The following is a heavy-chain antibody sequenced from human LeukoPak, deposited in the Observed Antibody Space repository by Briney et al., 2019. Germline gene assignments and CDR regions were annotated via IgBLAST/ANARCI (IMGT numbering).Heavy chain of an antibody. CDR1: GFTFSSYS. J-gene: IGHJ4*02. Sequence: GGPLRLSCAASGFTFSSYSMNWVRQAPGKGLEWVSSISSSSSYIYYADSVKGRFTISRDNAKNSLYLQMNSLRAEDTAVYYCARSFCSGGSCYPVDYWGQGTLVTVSS. V-gene: IGHV3-21*01. CDR3: ARSFCSGGSCYPVDY. CDR2: ISSSSSYI. D-gene: IGHD2-15*01.